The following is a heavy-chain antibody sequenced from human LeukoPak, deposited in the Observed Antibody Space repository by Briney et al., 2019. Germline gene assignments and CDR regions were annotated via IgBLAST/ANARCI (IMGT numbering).Heavy chain of an antibody. CDR3: ARGGGLDV. J-gene: IGHJ6*02. D-gene: IGHD3-16*01. V-gene: IGHV3-7*03. CDR1: GLTFSSHW. CDR2: INHNGNVN. Sequence: PGGSLRLSCAASGLTFSSHWMHWVRQAPGKGLEWVASINHNGNVNYYVDSVKGRFTISRDNAKSSLYLQMSNLRAEDTAVYFCARGGGLDVWGQGATVTVSS.